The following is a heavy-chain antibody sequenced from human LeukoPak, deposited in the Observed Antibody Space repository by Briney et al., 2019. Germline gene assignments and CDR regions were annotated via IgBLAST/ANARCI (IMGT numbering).Heavy chain of an antibody. CDR3: ASAIPRGVIFF. V-gene: IGHV3-11*03. CDR2: ITSSSNHR. Sequence: PGGSLRLSCAASGFTFSDYHMSWIRQAPGKGLEWISYITSSSNHRNYAGSVRGRFTISRDNANNSLYLQMDSLRAEDTAIYYCASAIPRGVIFFWGQGTLVSVSS. J-gene: IGHJ4*02. D-gene: IGHD3-10*01. CDR1: GFTFSDYH.